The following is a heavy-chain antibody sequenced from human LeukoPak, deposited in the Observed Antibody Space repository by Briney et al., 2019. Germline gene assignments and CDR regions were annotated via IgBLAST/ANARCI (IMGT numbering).Heavy chain of an antibody. CDR3: AKVRGTPYCSNGVCSPYYYYGMDV. CDR1: GFTFSSYA. J-gene: IGHJ6*02. CDR2: ISGSGGAT. V-gene: IGHV3-23*01. Sequence: PGGSLRLSCVASGFTFSSYAMSWVRQAPGKGLEWVSGISGSGGATYYADSVKGRFTISRDNSKNTLYLQMNSLRAEDTAVFYCAKVRGTPYCSNGVCSPYYYYGMDVWGQGTTVTVSS. D-gene: IGHD2-8*01.